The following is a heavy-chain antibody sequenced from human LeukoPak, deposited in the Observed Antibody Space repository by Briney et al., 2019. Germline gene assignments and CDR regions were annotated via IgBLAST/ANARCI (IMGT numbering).Heavy chain of an antibody. CDR1: GFTFSSYE. Sequence: PGGSLRLSCAASGFTFSSYEMNWVRQAPGKGLEWVSYISSSGSTIYYADSVKGRFTISRDNAKNSLYLQMNSLRAEDTAVYYCASAFGDIVFPYWGQGTLVTISS. CDR2: ISSSGSTI. D-gene: IGHD2-15*01. V-gene: IGHV3-48*03. CDR3: ASAFGDIVFPY. J-gene: IGHJ4*02.